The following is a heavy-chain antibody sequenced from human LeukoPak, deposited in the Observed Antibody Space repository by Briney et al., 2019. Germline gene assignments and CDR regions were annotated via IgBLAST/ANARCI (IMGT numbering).Heavy chain of an antibody. CDR1: GGSISSSSYY. J-gene: IGHJ4*02. V-gene: IGHV4-39*01. D-gene: IGHD1-26*01. CDR2: IYYSGST. CDR3: ARNLIVGATPDYFDY. Sequence: SETLSLTCTVSGGSISSSSYYWGWIRQPPGKGLEWIGSIYYSGSTYYNPSLKSRVTISVDTSKNQFSLRLSSVTAADTAAYYCARNLIVGATPDYFDYWGQGTLVTVSS.